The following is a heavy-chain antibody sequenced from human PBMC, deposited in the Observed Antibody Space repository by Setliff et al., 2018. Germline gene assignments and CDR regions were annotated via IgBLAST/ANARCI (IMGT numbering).Heavy chain of an antibody. Sequence: KSGGSLRLSCAASGFAFASHNMLWVRQAPGKGLEWVAAISSANNYLVYADSVKGRFTISRDSARNSLYLHMNSLRDVDTAVYFCARDKDHIRGFDYWGRGALVTVSS. J-gene: IGHJ4*02. D-gene: IGHD3-10*01. CDR1: GFAFASHN. CDR2: ISSANNYL. V-gene: IGHV3-21*04. CDR3: ARDKDHIRGFDY.